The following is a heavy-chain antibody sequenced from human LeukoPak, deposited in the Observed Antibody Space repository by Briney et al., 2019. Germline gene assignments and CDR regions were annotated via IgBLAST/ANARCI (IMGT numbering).Heavy chain of an antibody. CDR1: GGTFSSYA. D-gene: IGHD3-10*01. J-gene: IGHJ4*02. V-gene: IGHV1-69*13. CDR3: ARVSRTSMVRGIITFDY. CDR2: IIPIFGTA. Sequence: SVKVSCKASGGTFSSYAISWVRQAPGQGLEWMGGIIPIFGTANYAQKFQGRVTTTADESTSTAYMEVSSLRSEDTAVYYCARVSRTSMVRGIITFDYWGRGTLVTVPS.